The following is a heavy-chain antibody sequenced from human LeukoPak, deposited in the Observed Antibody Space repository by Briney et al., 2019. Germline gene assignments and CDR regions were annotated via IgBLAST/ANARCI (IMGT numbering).Heavy chain of an antibody. CDR2: INHSGST. D-gene: IGHD6-19*01. J-gene: IGHJ4*02. CDR3: ARSPWRSSGWYAPWAY. Sequence: SETLSLTCAVYGGSFSGYYWSWIRQPPGKGLEWIGEINHSGSTNYNPSLKSRVTISVDTSKNQFSLKLSSVTAADAAVYYCARSPWRSSGWYAPWAYWGQGTLVTVSS. CDR1: GGSFSGYY. V-gene: IGHV4-34*01.